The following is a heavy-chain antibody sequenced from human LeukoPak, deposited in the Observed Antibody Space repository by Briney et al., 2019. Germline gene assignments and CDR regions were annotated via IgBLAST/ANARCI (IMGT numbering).Heavy chain of an antibody. CDR1: GGSISSSSYY. CDR2: INHSGST. D-gene: IGHD3-16*01. Sequence: SETLSLTCTVSGGSISSSSYYWGWIRQPPGKGLEWIGEINHSGSTNYNPSLKSRVTISVDTSKNQFSLKLSSVTAADTAVYYCASLGAARTDAFDIWGQGTMVTVSS. CDR3: ASLGAARTDAFDI. J-gene: IGHJ3*02. V-gene: IGHV4-39*07.